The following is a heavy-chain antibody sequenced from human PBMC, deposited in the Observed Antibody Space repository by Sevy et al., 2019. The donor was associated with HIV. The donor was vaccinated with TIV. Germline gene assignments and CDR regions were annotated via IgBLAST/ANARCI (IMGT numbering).Heavy chain of an antibody. CDR2: IWYDGSNK. V-gene: IGHV3-33*01. J-gene: IGHJ3*02. Sequence: GGSLRLSCAASGFTFSSYGMHWVRQAPGKGLEWVAVIWYDGSNKYYADSVKGRFTISRDNSKNTLYLQMNSLRAEDTAVYYCARDNDLWSGDCTGRGGAFDIWGQGTMVTVSS. CDR3: ARDNDLWSGDCTGRGGAFDI. D-gene: IGHD3-3*01. CDR1: GFTFSSYG.